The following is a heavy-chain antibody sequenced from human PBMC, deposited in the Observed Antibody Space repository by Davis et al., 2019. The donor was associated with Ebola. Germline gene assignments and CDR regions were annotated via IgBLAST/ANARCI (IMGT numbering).Heavy chain of an antibody. V-gene: IGHV1-18*01. CDR3: ARVSFLDAFDI. J-gene: IGHJ3*02. D-gene: IGHD2/OR15-2a*01. Sequence: GESLKISCKGSGYTFTSYGISWVRQAPGQGLEWMGWISAYNGNTNYAQKLQGRVTMTTDTSTSTAYMELRSLRSDDTAVYYCARVSFLDAFDIWGQGTMVTVSS. CDR1: GYTFTSYG. CDR2: ISAYNGNT.